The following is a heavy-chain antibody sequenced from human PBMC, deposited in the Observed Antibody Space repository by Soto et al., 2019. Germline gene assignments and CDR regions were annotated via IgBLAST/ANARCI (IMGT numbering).Heavy chain of an antibody. CDR3: ARDAASIAAAMHMDV. J-gene: IGHJ6*03. Sequence: PGGSLRLSCAASGFTFSSYWMSWVRQAPGKGLEWVANIKQDGSEKYYVDSVKGRFTISRDNAKNSLYLQMNSLRAEDTAVYYCARDAASIAAAMHMDVWGKGTTVTVSS. D-gene: IGHD6-13*01. CDR2: IKQDGSEK. V-gene: IGHV3-7*01. CDR1: GFTFSSYW.